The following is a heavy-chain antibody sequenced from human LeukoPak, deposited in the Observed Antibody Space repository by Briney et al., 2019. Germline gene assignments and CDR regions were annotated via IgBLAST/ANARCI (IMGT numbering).Heavy chain of an antibody. V-gene: IGHV3-48*03. CDR3: ARARRDCSGGSCYPDYNWFDP. CDR1: GFTFNNYE. D-gene: IGHD2-15*01. J-gene: IGHJ5*02. CDR2: ISGSGSTI. Sequence: QPGGSLRLSCVASGFTFNNYELNWVRQAPGKGLEWISYISGSGSTIYYADSVRGRFTISRDNAKNSLYLQMNSLRAEDTAVYYCARARRDCSGGSCYPDYNWFDPWGQGTLVTVSS.